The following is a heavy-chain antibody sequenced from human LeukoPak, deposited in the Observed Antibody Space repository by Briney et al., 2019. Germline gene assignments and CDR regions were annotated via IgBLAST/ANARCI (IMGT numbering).Heavy chain of an antibody. CDR3: AKDPAYCSSTSCYLGLGNWFDP. D-gene: IGHD2-2*01. CDR2: ISGSGGST. Sequence: GGSLRLSCAASGFTFSSYGMSWVRQAPGKGLEWVSAISGSGGSTYYADSVKGRFTISRDNSKNTLYLQMNSLRAEDTAVYYCAKDPAYCSSTSCYLGLGNWFDPWGQGTLVTVSS. V-gene: IGHV3-23*01. J-gene: IGHJ5*02. CDR1: GFTFSSYG.